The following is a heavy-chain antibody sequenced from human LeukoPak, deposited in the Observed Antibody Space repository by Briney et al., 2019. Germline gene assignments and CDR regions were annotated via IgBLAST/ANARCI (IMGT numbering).Heavy chain of an antibody. CDR2: ISHSGST. J-gene: IGHJ4*02. Sequence: SETLSLTCAVYGGSFSGYYWSWIRQPPGKGLEWIGEISHSGSTNYNPSLKSRVTISVDTSKNQFSLKLSSVTAADTAVYYCAATHDYYYDSSGYFPTFDYWGQGTLVTVSS. V-gene: IGHV4-34*01. CDR1: GGSFSGYY. D-gene: IGHD3-22*01. CDR3: AATHDYYYDSSGYFPTFDY.